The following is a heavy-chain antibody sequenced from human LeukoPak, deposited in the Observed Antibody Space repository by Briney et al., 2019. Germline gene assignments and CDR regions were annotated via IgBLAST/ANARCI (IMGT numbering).Heavy chain of an antibody. J-gene: IGHJ3*02. Sequence: SETLSLTCTVSGGSISSGSYYWSWIRQPAGKGLEWIGRIYTSGSTNYNPSLKSRVTISVDTSKNQFSLKLSSVTAADTAVYYCARSGYCSSTSCYANDAFDIWGQGTMVTVSS. CDR3: ARSGYCSSTSCYANDAFDI. D-gene: IGHD2-2*01. CDR1: GGSISSGSYY. CDR2: IYTSGST. V-gene: IGHV4-61*02.